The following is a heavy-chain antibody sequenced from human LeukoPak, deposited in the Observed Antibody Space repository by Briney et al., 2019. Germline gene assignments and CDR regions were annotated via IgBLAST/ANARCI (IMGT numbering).Heavy chain of an antibody. CDR3: ARDPDYCGGDCCINWFDP. Sequence: GGSLRLSCAASGFTFSSYSMNWVRQAPGKGLEWVSSISSGSSYIYYADSVKGRFTISRDNAKNSLYLQMISLRAEDTAVYYCARDPDYCGGDCCINWFDPWGQGTLVTVSS. D-gene: IGHD2-21*02. CDR2: ISSGSSYI. J-gene: IGHJ5*02. V-gene: IGHV3-21*01. CDR1: GFTFSSYS.